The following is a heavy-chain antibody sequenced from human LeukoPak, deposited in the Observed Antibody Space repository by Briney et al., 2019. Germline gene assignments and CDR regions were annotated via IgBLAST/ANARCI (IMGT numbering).Heavy chain of an antibody. CDR3: ARLNLGYGYFLEATKRDY. J-gene: IGHJ4*02. CDR2: ISYDVGSNT. CDR1: GFTFSKYP. D-gene: IGHD5-18*01. Sequence: PGGSLRLSCAASGFTFSKYPMHWVRQAPGKGLEWVAVISYDVGSNTYYADSEKGRFTISRDNSKNTLYLQMNSLRAEDTAVYYCARLNLGYGYFLEATKRDYWGQGTLVTVSS. V-gene: IGHV3-30-3*01.